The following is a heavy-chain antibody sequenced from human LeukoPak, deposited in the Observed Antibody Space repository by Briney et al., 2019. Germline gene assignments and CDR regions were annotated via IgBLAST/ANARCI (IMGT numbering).Heavy chain of an antibody. CDR1: GYTLTSYY. CDR2: INPSGGST. CDR3: ARARENAFDI. Sequence: ASVKVSCKTSGYTLTSYYMHWVRQAPGQGLEWMGIINPSGGSTSYAQKFQDRVTVTRDMSTSTVYMELSSLRSEDTAVYYCARARENAFDIWGQGTMVTVSS. V-gene: IGHV1-46*01. J-gene: IGHJ3*02. D-gene: IGHD1-26*01.